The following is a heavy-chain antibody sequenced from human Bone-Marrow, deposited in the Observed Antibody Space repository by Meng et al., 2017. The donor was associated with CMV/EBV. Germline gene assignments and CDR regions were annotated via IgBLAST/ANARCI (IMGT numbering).Heavy chain of an antibody. CDR3: ARGGDLIHYYYYGMDV. CDR1: GGSISGYY. Sequence: SETLSLTCTVSGGSISGYYWSWIRQPPGKGLEWIAYIYYSGSINYNPSLKSRVTISVDTSKNQFSLKLSSVTAADTAVYYCARGGDLIHYYYYGMDVWGQGTTVTVSS. CDR2: IYYSGSI. J-gene: IGHJ6*02. D-gene: IGHD3-10*01. V-gene: IGHV4-59*12.